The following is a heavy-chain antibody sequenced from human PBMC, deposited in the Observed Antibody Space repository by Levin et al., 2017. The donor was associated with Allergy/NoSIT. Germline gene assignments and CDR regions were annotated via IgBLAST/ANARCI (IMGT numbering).Heavy chain of an antibody. D-gene: IGHD3-3*02. V-gene: IGHV3-7*01. J-gene: IGHJ5*02. CDR3: ARDGQNFDGHFS. CDR1: GFNFNVYY. Sequence: GGSLRLSCLASGFNFNVYYMSWLRQAPGKGLEWVANIKQDGSENYYLDSVRCRFTISRDNAKNSVYLQMNSLRGEDTGVYYCARDGQNFDGHFSWGQGTLVTVSS. CDR2: IKQDGSEN.